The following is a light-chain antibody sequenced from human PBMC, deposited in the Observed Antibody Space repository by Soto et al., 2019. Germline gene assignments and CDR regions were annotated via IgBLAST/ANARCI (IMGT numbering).Light chain of an antibody. CDR3: QQYGSSLIT. CDR2: GAS. Sequence: ESVLTQSPGTLSLSPGESATLSCRASQTVNIIFLAWYQHKPGQAPRLLVYGASSRATGIPDRFSGSGSGTDFTLTISRLEPEDFAVYYWQQYGSSLITFGQGTRLEIK. V-gene: IGKV3-20*01. CDR1: QTVNIIF. J-gene: IGKJ5*01.